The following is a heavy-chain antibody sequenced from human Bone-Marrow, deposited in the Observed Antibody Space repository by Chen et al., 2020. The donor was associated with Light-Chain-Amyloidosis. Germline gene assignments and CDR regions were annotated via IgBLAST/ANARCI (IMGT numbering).Heavy chain of an antibody. CDR2: IYPDYSDA. CDR3: ARRRDGYNFVY. CDR1: GYTFPNYW. Sequence: EVQLEQSGPEVKKPGESLKISCKGSGYTFPNYWIGWVRQMPGKGLEWMGVIYPDYSDARYSPSFEGQVTISADKSITTAYLQWRSLKASDTAMYYCARRRDGYNFVYWGQGTLVTVSS. D-gene: IGHD5-12*01. J-gene: IGHJ4*02. V-gene: IGHV5-51*01.